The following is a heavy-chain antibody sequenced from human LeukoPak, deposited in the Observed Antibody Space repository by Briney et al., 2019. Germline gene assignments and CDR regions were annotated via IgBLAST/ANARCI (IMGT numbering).Heavy chain of an antibody. V-gene: IGHV3-23*01. CDR2: LSGSGGGT. CDR3: AKRGVVIRVFLVGFHKEAYYFDS. CDR1: GITLSNYG. Sequence: PGGSLRLSCAVSGITLSNYGMSWVHQAPGKGLEWVAGLSGSGGGTNYADSVQGRFTISRDNPKNTLYLQMNSLRAEDTAVYFCAKRGVVIRVFLVGFHKEAYYFDSWGQGALVTVSS. J-gene: IGHJ4*02. D-gene: IGHD3-10*01.